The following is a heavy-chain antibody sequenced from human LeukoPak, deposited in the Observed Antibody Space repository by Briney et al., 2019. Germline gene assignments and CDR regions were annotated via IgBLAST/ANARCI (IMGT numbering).Heavy chain of an antibody. Sequence: PGGSLRLSCAASGFTFSSYWMSWVRQAPEKGLEWVANIKQDGSEKYYVDSVKGRFTVSRDNAKNSLYLQMNSLRAEDTAVYYCARVHVDIVVVPAARFTYYYYMDVWGKGTTVTISS. CDR3: ARVHVDIVVVPAARFTYYYYMDV. CDR2: IKQDGSEK. V-gene: IGHV3-7*01. CDR1: GFTFSSYW. D-gene: IGHD2-2*01. J-gene: IGHJ6*03.